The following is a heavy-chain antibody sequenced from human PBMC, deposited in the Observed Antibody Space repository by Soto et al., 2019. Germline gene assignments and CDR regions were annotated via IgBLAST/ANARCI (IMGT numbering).Heavy chain of an antibody. CDR3: AHSAQDIVVVPAAITGGRPDHFDY. J-gene: IGHJ4*02. D-gene: IGHD2-2*02. Sequence: QITLKESGPTLVKPTQTLTLTCTFSGFSLSTSGVGVGWIRQPPGKALEWLALIYWDDDKRYSPSLKSRLTITKDTSKNQVVLTMTNMNPVDTATYYCAHSAQDIVVVPAAITGGRPDHFDYWGQGTLVTVSS. CDR1: GFSLSTSGVG. V-gene: IGHV2-5*02. CDR2: IYWDDDK.